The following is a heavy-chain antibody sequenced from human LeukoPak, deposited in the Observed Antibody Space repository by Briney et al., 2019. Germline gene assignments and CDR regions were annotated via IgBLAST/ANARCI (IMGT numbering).Heavy chain of an antibody. CDR1: GFIFSTYG. CDR2: ISYDGSSK. CDR3: AKNYYYMGL. V-gene: IGHV3-30*18. Sequence: GSLRLSCAASGFIFSTYGMHWVRQAPGKGLEWVAVISYDGSSKYHTDSVKGRFTISRDNSRNTLFLQMNSLRPEDTAVYYCAKNYYYMGLWGKGTTVTVSS. J-gene: IGHJ6*03.